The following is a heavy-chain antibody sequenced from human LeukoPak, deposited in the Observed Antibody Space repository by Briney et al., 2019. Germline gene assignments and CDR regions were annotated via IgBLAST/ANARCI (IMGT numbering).Heavy chain of an antibody. CDR2: TYYRSKWYN. Sequence: SQTLSLTCAISGDSVSRNSATWNWIRQSPARGLEWLGRTYYRSKWYNDYAVSVKRRITINPDTSKNQFSLQLNSVTPEDTAVYYCARAVLWFGDLDYYYYMDVWGKGTTVTVSS. CDR1: GDSVSRNSAT. CDR3: ARAVLWFGDLDYYYYMDV. J-gene: IGHJ6*03. D-gene: IGHD3-10*01. V-gene: IGHV6-1*01.